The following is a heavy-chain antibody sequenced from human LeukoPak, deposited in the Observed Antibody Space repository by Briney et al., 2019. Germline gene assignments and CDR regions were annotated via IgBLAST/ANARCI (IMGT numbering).Heavy chain of an antibody. J-gene: IGHJ4*02. CDR2: INSDGTSI. Sequence: GGSLRLSCAASKFTFSAYCMHWVRQAPGKGLVWVSRINSDGTSICYADSVKGRFTISRDNAKNTLYLQMNSLRAEDTAVYYCGRDLVYGTGDQRFDYWGQGTLVTVSS. CDR3: GRDLVYGTGDQRFDY. V-gene: IGHV3-74*01. CDR1: KFTFSAYC. D-gene: IGHD7-27*01.